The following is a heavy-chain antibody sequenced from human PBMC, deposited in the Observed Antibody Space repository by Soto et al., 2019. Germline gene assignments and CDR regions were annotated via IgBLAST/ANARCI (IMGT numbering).Heavy chain of an antibody. Sequence: ASVKVSCQASGYTFTSYAMHWVRQAPGQRLEWMGWINAGNGNTKYSQKLQGRVTITRDTYASTAYMELSSLRSEDTAVYYCARGTADRAGDYCYYYGMDVWGQGTTVTVSS. V-gene: IGHV1-3*01. CDR2: INAGNGNT. CDR1: GYTFTSYA. CDR3: ARGTADRAGDYCYYYGMDV. J-gene: IGHJ6*02.